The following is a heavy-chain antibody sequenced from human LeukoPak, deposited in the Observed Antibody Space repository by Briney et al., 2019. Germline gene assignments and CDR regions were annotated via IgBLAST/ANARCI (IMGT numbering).Heavy chain of an antibody. Sequence: SETLSLTCTVSGGSISSSSYYWSWIRQPPGKGLEWIGEINHSGSTNYNPSLKSRVTISVDTSKNQFSLKLSSVTAADTAVYYCARGNRPMVRGRNWFDPWGQGTLVTVSS. CDR3: ARGNRPMVRGRNWFDP. J-gene: IGHJ5*02. D-gene: IGHD3-10*01. V-gene: IGHV4-39*07. CDR1: GGSISSSSYY. CDR2: INHSGST.